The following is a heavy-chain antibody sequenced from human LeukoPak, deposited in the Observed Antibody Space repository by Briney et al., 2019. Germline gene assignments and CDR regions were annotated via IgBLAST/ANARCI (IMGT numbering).Heavy chain of an antibody. CDR3: ARDRDSSSWAGIFDY. CDR1: GFTFSSYA. Sequence: PGRSLRLSCAASGFTFSSYAMHWVRQAPGKGLEWVAVISYDGSNKYYADSVKGRFTISRDNSKNTLYLRMNSLRAEDTAVYYCARDRDSSSWAGIFDYWGQGTLVTVSS. CDR2: ISYDGSNK. J-gene: IGHJ4*02. V-gene: IGHV3-30*04. D-gene: IGHD6-13*01.